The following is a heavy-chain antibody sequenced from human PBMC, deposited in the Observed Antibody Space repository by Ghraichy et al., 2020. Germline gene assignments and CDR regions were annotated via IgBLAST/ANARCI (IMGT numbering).Heavy chain of an antibody. CDR2: IYYSGST. D-gene: IGHD2-15*01. J-gene: IGHJ6*02. V-gene: IGHV4-39*01. CDR3: ASGTGDCSGGSCYYYYGMDV. CDR1: GGSISSSSYY. Sequence: SETLSLTCTVSGGSISSSSYYWGWIRQPPGKGLEWIGSIYYSGSTYYNPSLKCRVTISVDTSKNQFSLKLSSVTAADTAVYYCASGTGDCSGGSCYYYYGMDVWGQETTVTVS.